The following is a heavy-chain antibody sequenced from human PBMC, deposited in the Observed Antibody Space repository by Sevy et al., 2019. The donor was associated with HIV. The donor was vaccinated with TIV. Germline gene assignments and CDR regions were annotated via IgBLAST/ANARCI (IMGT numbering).Heavy chain of an antibody. CDR2: IWHDGNYK. V-gene: IGHV3-33*01. CDR1: GFAFSRYG. CDR3: ARDPLYYSHRDSYHVKYYFDY. J-gene: IGHJ4*02. Sequence: GGSLRLSCGASGFAFSRYGMHWVRQAPGKGLEWVAVIWHDGNYKYYADSVKGRFTISRDNSKNTLYLQMNSLRGDDSAVYFCARDPLYYSHRDSYHVKYYFDYWGQGTQVTVSS. D-gene: IGHD3-10*01.